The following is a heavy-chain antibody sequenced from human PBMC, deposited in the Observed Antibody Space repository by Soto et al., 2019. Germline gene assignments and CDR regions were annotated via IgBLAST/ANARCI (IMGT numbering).Heavy chain of an antibody. Sequence: PSETLSLTCSVSGDSISSSYWSWIRQPPGKGLEWIGYIYYSGSTNYNPSLKSRVTISLDTSKNQFSLKVSSVTAADTAVYYCASRYDRFDPWGQGTLVTVSS. J-gene: IGHJ5*02. V-gene: IGHV4-59*01. CDR1: GDSISSSY. CDR3: ASRYDRFDP. D-gene: IGHD5-12*01. CDR2: IYYSGST.